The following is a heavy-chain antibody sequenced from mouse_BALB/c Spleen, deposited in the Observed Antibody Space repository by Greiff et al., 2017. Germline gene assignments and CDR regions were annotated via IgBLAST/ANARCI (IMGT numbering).Heavy chain of an antibody. Sequence: VQLQQSGAELVRPGASVTLSCKASGYTFTDYEMHWVKQTPVHGLEWIGAIDPETGGTAYNQKFKGKATLTADKSSSTAYMELRSLTSEDSAVYYCTSWDWGQGTTLTVSS. V-gene: IGHV1-15*01. D-gene: IGHD4-1*01. J-gene: IGHJ2*01. CDR1: GYTFTDYE. CDR2: IDPETGGT. CDR3: TSWD.